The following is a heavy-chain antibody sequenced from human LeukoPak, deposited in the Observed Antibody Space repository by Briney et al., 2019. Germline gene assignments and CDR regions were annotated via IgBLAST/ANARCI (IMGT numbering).Heavy chain of an antibody. D-gene: IGHD3-22*01. J-gene: IGHJ6*03. V-gene: IGHV3-53*01. CDR3: ARIADYYYYYMDV. CDR2: IYSGGST. CDR1: GFTVSSNY. Sequence: GGSLRLSCAASGFTVSSNYMSWVRQAPGKGLEWVSVIYSGGSTYYADSVKGRFAISRDNSKNTLYLQMNSLRAEDTAVYYCARIADYYYYYMDVWGKGTTVTVSS.